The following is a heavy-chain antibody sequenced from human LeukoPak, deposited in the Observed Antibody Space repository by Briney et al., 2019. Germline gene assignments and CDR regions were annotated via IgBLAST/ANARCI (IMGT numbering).Heavy chain of an antibody. Sequence: GGSLRLSCAASGFTVSSNYMSWVRHAPGEGLECGSVIYSGVSTYYADSVKGRFTISRDNSKNTLCLQMNSLRAEDTAVESCARDQGGIGDDILTAGFGMDVWGQGTTVTVSS. V-gene: IGHV3-53*01. J-gene: IGHJ6*02. D-gene: IGHD3-9*01. CDR2: IYSGVST. CDR3: ARDQGGIGDDILTAGFGMDV. CDR1: GFTVSSNY.